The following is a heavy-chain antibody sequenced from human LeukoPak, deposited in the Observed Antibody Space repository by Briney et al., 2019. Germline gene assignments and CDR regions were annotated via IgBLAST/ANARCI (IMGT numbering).Heavy chain of an antibody. CDR1: GFTVSSNY. CDR3: ARTAAGAFDI. V-gene: IGHV3-66*02. Sequence: GGSLRLSCAASGFTVSSNYMSWVRQAPGKGLEWVSVIYSGGSTYYADSVKGRFTISRDNSKNTLYLQMNSLRAEDTAVCYCARTAAGAFDIWGQGTMVTVSS. J-gene: IGHJ3*02. D-gene: IGHD6-13*01. CDR2: IYSGGST.